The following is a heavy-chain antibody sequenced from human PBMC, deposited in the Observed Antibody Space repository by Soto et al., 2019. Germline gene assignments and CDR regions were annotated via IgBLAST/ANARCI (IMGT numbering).Heavy chain of an antibody. CDR2: ISAYNGNT. CDR3: AIGRGIVLVPAAINLDY. CDR1: GYTFTSYG. Sequence: QVQLVQSGAEVKKPGASVKVSCKASGYTFTSYGISWVRQAPGQGLEWMGWISAYNGNTNYAQELQGRVTMTTDTSTRTAYLELRSLPTDDTAGYYCAIGRGIVLVPAAINLDYWGQGTLVTVSS. V-gene: IGHV1-18*01. D-gene: IGHD2-2*01. J-gene: IGHJ4*02.